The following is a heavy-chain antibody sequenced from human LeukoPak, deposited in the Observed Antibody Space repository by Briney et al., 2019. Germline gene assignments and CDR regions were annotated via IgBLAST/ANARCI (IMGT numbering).Heavy chain of an antibody. CDR3: ASGSSGWYRVDY. V-gene: IGHV1-69*05. J-gene: IGHJ4*02. CDR1: GGTFSSYA. D-gene: IGHD6-19*01. Sequence: SVKVSCKASGGTFSSYAISWVRQAPGQGLEWMGGIIPIFGTANYAQKFQGKVTITTDESTSTAYMELSSLRSEDTAVYYCASGSSGWYRVDYWGQGTLVTVSS. CDR2: IIPIFGTA.